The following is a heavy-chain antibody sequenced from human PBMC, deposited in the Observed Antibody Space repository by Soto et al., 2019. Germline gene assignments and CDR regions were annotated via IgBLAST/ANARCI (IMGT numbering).Heavy chain of an antibody. Sequence: EVQLVESGGGLIQPGGSLRLICAASGLSVTANYMTWVRQAPGKGLEWLSIIYRGGGTYYADSLKGRAIISRDGSRNMVVLQMNSLTAEDAGVYYCARRDDSETFDMWGRGTAVNVSS. CDR1: GLSVTANY. D-gene: IGHD5-18*01. CDR3: ARRDDSETFDM. V-gene: IGHV3-53*01. J-gene: IGHJ3*02. CDR2: IYRGGGT.